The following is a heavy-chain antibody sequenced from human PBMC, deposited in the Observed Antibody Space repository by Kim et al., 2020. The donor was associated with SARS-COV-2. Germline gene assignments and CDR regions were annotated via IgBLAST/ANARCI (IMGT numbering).Heavy chain of an antibody. CDR3: AREKVGATTAFDI. CDR1: GGSISSSSYY. Sequence: SETLSLTCTVSGGSISSSSYYWGWIRQPPGKGLEWIGSIYYSGSTYYNPSLKSRVTISVDTSKNQFSLKLSSVTAADTAVYYCAREKVGATTAFDIWGQGTMVTVSS. J-gene: IGHJ3*02. CDR2: IYYSGST. D-gene: IGHD1-26*01. V-gene: IGHV4-39*07.